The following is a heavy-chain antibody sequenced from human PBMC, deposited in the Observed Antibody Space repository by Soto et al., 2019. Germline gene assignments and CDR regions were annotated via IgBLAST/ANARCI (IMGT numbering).Heavy chain of an antibody. V-gene: IGHV3-33*01. Sequence: PGGSLRLSCAASGFAFSNYGLHWVRQAPGKGLEWVAIIWHDGSKTHFADSVKGRFTISRDNSRNTLYLQINNLRAEDTAVYYCARGPFGDYDVLYYYGMDVWGKGTTVTVSS. CDR1: GFAFSNYG. D-gene: IGHD4-17*01. CDR3: ARGPFGDYDVLYYYGMDV. CDR2: IWHDGSKT. J-gene: IGHJ6*04.